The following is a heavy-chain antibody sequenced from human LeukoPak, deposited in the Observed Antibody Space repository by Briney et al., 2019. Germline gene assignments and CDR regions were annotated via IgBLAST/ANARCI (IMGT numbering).Heavy chain of an antibody. CDR2: IYYSGST. CDR1: GYSINSGYF. V-gene: IGHV4-38-2*02. J-gene: IGHJ4*02. CDR3: ARAYMTTAPYFDY. D-gene: IGHD4-11*01. Sequence: SETLSLTCTVSGYSINSGYFWGWIRQPPGKGLEWIGSIYYSGSTYYNPSLKSRVTISVDTSKNQFSLKLSSVTAADTAVYYCARAYMTTAPYFDYWGQGTLVTVSS.